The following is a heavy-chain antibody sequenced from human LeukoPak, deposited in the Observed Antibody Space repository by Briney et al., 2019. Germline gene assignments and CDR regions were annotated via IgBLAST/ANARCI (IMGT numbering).Heavy chain of an antibody. V-gene: IGHV4-34*01. CDR3: ARGARSGSYHLVDY. CDR1: GGSFSGYY. CDR2: INHSGST. Sequence: SETLSLTCAVYGGSFSGYYWSWIRQPPGKGLEWIGEINHSGSTNYNPTLKSRVTISVDTSKNQFSLKLSSVTAADTAVYYCARGARSGSYHLVDYWGQGTLVTVSS. J-gene: IGHJ4*02. D-gene: IGHD1-26*01.